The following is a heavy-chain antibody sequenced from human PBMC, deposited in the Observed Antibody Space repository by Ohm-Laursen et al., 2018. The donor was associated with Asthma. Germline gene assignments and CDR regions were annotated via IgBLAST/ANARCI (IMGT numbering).Heavy chain of an antibody. J-gene: IGHJ4*02. D-gene: IGHD3-22*01. CDR1: GFAFSSYI. V-gene: IGHV3-21*01. CDR2: IKSGTSDT. Sequence: SLRLSCAASGFAFSSYIMNWVRQAPGKGLEWVSSIKSGTSDTYYADSVKGRFTISRDDAKNSLSLQMNSLRDDDTAVYYCARGYYYDSRASYYFDYWGQGTLVTVSS. CDR3: ARGYYYDSRASYYFDY.